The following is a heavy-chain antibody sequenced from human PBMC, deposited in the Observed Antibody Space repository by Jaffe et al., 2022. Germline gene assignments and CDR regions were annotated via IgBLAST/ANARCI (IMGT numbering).Heavy chain of an antibody. V-gene: IGHV3-11*01. CDR1: GFSFSDYY. CDR3: ARGDMRYCTSSPSCQLFDY. J-gene: IGHJ4*02. Sequence: QVQLVESGGDLVKPGESLRLSCAASGFSFSDYYMAWIRQPPGKGLEWISYIGISGDIIYYADSVGGRFTISRDNAKNSLYLQLNSLRAEDTAVYYCARGDMRYCTSSPSCQLFDYWGQGTLVTVSS. D-gene: IGHD2-2*01. CDR2: IGISGDII.